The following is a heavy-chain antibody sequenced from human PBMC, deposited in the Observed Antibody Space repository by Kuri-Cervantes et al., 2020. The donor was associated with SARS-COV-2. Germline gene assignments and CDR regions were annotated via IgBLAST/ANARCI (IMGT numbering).Heavy chain of an antibody. CDR3: AKDGSITIFVVIPPDDAFDI. D-gene: IGHD3-3*01. Sequence: GGSLRLSCAASGFTFSSYAMSWVRQAPGKGLEWVSAISGSGGSTYYADSVKGRFTISRDNSKNTLYLQMNSLRAEDTAVYYCAKDGSITIFVVIPPDDAFDIWGQGTMVTVSS. V-gene: IGHV3-23*01. CDR2: ISGSGGST. J-gene: IGHJ3*02. CDR1: GFTFSSYA.